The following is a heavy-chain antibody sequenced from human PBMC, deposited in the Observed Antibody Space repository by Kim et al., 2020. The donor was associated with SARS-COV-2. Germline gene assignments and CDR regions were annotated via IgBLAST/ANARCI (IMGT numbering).Heavy chain of an antibody. J-gene: IGHJ4*02. D-gene: IGHD2-2*01. CDR1: GFTFSSYE. CDR2: ISSSGSTI. CDR3: ASLVVVPADTSDY. V-gene: IGHV3-48*03. Sequence: GGSLRLSCAASGFTFSSYEMNWVRQAPGKGLEWVSYISSSGSTIYYADSVKGRFTISRDNAKNSLYLQMNSLRAEDTAVYYCASLVVVPADTSDYWGQGTLVTVSS.